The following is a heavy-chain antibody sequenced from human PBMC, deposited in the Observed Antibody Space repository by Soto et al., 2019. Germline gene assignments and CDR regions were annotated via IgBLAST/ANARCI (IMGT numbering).Heavy chain of an antibody. D-gene: IGHD6-6*01. Sequence: QVLLVESGGGVVQPGRSLRLSCAASGFSFSRYKMHWVRQAPGKALEGVAVISFDGSKTDHADPVKGRFTISRDNSKNTLYLQMNSLRAEDTAVYYCARGESRIAASDLHWTYWGQGTLVTVSS. J-gene: IGHJ4*02. CDR2: ISFDGSKT. CDR3: ARGESRIAASDLHWTY. CDR1: GFSFSRYK. V-gene: IGHV3-30*04.